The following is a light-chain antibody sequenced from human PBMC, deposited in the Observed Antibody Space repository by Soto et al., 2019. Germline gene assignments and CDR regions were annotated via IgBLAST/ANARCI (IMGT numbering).Light chain of an antibody. CDR3: QPYNSFSGT. V-gene: IGKV1-5*01. CDR1: QTISSW. CDR2: DAS. J-gene: IGKJ1*01. Sequence: DTQLTQSPSFLSASVGDRVTIACRASQTISSWLAWYQQKPGKAPKLLVYDASSLDSGVASSVGGHGYRTHLTLTIISLQPGDFATYYYQPYNSFSGTFGPGTNVDTK.